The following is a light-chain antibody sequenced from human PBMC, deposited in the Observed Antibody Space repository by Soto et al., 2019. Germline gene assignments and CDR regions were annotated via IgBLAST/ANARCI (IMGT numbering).Light chain of an antibody. CDR2: KVS. J-gene: IGKJ1*01. CDR3: QQYDNYWT. V-gene: IGKV1-5*03. CDR1: QSISSW. Sequence: DIQMTQSPSTLSASVGDRVTITCRASQSISSWLAWYQQKPGKAPKLLIYKVSSLERGVPSRFSGSGSGTEFTLTVSSLQPDDCATYYCQQYDNYWTFGQGTKVDIK.